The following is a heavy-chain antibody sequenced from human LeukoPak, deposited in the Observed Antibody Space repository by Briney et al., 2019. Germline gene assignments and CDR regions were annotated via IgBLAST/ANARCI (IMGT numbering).Heavy chain of an antibody. D-gene: IGHD2-15*01. Sequence: SETLSLTCTVSGGSISSYYWSWIRQPPGKGLEWIGYIYYNGSTNYNPSLKSRVTISVDTSKNQFSLKLSSVTAADTAVYYCARCSGGSCYEGYFDYWGQGTLVTVSS. CDR1: GGSISSYY. CDR2: IYYNGST. J-gene: IGHJ4*02. V-gene: IGHV4-59*01. CDR3: ARCSGGSCYEGYFDY.